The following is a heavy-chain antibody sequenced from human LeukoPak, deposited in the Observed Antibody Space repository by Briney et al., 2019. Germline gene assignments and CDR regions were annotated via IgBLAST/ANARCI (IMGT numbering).Heavy chain of an antibody. CDR1: GFTFSGYA. CDR3: ANYPYYYRSGIPDY. J-gene: IGHJ4*02. D-gene: IGHD3-10*01. Sequence: PGGSLRLSCAASGFTFSGYAMSWVRQAPGKGREGVSAISGRGGTTYYADSVKGRFTISRDNTKNTLFLQMNSLRAEDTAVYYCANYPYYYRSGIPDYWGQGTLVTVSS. CDR2: ISGRGGTT. V-gene: IGHV3-23*01.